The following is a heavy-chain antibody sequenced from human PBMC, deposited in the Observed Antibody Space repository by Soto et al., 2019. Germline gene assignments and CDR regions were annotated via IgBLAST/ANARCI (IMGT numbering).Heavy chain of an antibody. D-gene: IGHD1-20*01. V-gene: IGHV3-23*01. CDR1: GFTFSNYA. CDR2: ISGSGGST. CDR3: ASRVRITVNWFDP. Sequence: EVQLLESGGGLVQPGGSLRLSCATSGFTFSNYAMSWVRQAPGEGLEWVSGISGSGGSTYYADSVKGRFTISRDNSKNTLYLQMNSLRAEDTAVYYCASRVRITVNWFDPWGQGTLVTVSS. J-gene: IGHJ5*02.